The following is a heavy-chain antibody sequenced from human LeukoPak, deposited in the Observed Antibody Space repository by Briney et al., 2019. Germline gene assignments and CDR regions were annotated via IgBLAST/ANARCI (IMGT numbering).Heavy chain of an antibody. V-gene: IGHV4-59*01. J-gene: IGHJ4*02. CDR1: GGSINVYS. CDR3: ARGGGYYGSSVLYFNY. D-gene: IGHD3-22*01. CDR2: IYYTGNS. Sequence: SETLSVTCAVSGGSINVYSWTWSRERLGEGRECIGYIYYTGNSYYNPSLQSPVTISVDTSKNQFSLKLSSVTAADTAVYFCARGGGYYGSSVLYFNYWGQGTLVTVSS.